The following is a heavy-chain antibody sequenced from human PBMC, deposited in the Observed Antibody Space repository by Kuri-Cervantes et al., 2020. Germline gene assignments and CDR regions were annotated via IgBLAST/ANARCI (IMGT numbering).Heavy chain of an antibody. CDR2: IYYTGNT. CDR1: GFTFSDYY. J-gene: IGHJ4*02. D-gene: IGHD6-19*01. V-gene: IGHV4-39*01. Sequence: GSLRLSCAASGFTFSDYYMSWIRQAPGKGLEWIGSIYYTGNTYYTPSLNGRVTISVDTSKNQFSLKLTSMTAADTAVYYCARRIQWRLSPDYWGQGTLVTVSS. CDR3: ARRIQWRLSPDY.